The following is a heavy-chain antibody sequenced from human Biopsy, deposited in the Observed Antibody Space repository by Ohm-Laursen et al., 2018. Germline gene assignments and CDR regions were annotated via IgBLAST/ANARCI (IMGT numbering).Heavy chain of an antibody. CDR3: ARATNSTGWPYYYFYGMDV. Sequence: GTLSLTCTVSGGSISDYFWSWIRQPADKGLEYIGRIYSSGRTFYNPSLKSRVTMSVATSDNQFSLKLSSVTAADTAVYFCARATNSTGWPYYYFYGMDVWGQGTTVTVSS. J-gene: IGHJ6*02. D-gene: IGHD2/OR15-2a*01. V-gene: IGHV4-4*07. CDR2: IYSSGRT. CDR1: GGSISDYF.